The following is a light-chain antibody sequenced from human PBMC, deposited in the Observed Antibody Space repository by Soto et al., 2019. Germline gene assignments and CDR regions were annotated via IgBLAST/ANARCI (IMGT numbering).Light chain of an antibody. CDR1: SSDVGGYNY. J-gene: IGLJ1*01. Sequence: QSALTQPPSASGSPGQSVTISCTGTSSDVGGYNYVSWYQQHPGKAPKLMIYEVSKRPSGVPDRFSGSKSGNTASLTVSGLQAGDGGDFYRSLYAGSNNFLFRTGPKPPVL. CDR3: SLYAGSNNFL. V-gene: IGLV2-8*01. CDR2: EVS.